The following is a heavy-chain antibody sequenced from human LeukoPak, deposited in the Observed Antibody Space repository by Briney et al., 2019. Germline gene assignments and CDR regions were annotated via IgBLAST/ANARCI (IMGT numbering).Heavy chain of an antibody. CDR3: AKGVDTATLHGAFDI. CDR1: GFTFSSYG. D-gene: IGHD5-18*01. CDR2: MSFDGSYK. Sequence: PGRSLRLSCAASGFTFSSYGLHWVRQAPGKGLEWVGVMSFDGSYKYYADSVKGRFTISRDNSKNTLYLQMNSLRAEDTAVYYCAKGVDTATLHGAFDIWGQGTMVTVSS. V-gene: IGHV3-30*18. J-gene: IGHJ3*02.